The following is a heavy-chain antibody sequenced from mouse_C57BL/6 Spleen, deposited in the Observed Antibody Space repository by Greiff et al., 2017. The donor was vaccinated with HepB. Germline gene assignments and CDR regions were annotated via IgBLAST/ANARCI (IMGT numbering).Heavy chain of an antibody. D-gene: IGHD2-2*01. V-gene: IGHV5-16*01. Sequence: EVKLVESEGGLVQPGSSMKLSCTASGFTFSDYYMAWVRQVPEKGLEWVANINYDGSSTYYLDSLKSRFIISRDNAKNILYLQMSSLKSEDTATYYCAREVGYGGYFDYWGQGTTLTVSS. CDR1: GFTFSDYY. CDR2: INYDGSST. J-gene: IGHJ2*01. CDR3: AREVGYGGYFDY.